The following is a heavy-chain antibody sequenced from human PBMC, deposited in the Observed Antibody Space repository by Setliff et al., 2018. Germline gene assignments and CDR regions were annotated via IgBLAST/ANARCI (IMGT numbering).Heavy chain of an antibody. CDR3: VRDRAAIVVGPPTAAFDI. J-gene: IGHJ3*02. V-gene: IGHV1-18*01. D-gene: IGHD2-2*01. CDR2: ISGYNGYT. CDR1: GYTFAKYG. Sequence: ASVKVSCKAFGYTFAKYGTSWVRQAPGQGLEWMGWISGYNGYTVYAQKLQGRVTLTIDTSTGTAYMEVRSLRSDDTAQYYCVRDRAAIVVGPPTAAFDIWGQGTMVTVSS.